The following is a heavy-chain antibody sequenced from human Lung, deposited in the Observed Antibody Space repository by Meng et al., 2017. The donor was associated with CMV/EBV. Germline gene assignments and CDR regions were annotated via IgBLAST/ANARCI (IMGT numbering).Heavy chain of an antibody. J-gene: IGHJ6*02. Sequence: SXKGSGYSFTSYWIGWVRQMPGKGLEWMGIIYPGDSDTRYSPSFQGQVTISADKSISTAYLQWSSLKASDTAMYYCARSFYDFWSGYTDYYYGMDVXGQGXTVTVSS. D-gene: IGHD3-3*01. V-gene: IGHV5-51*01. CDR2: IYPGDSDT. CDR3: ARSFYDFWSGYTDYYYGMDV. CDR1: GYSFTSYW.